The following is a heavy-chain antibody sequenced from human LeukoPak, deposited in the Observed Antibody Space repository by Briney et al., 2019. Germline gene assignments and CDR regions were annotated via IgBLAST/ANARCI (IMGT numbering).Heavy chain of an antibody. CDR1: GGTFSSHE. V-gene: IGHV1-46*01. CDR3: ASVYKYGMDV. J-gene: IGHJ6*02. Sequence: ASVKVSCKASGGTFSSHEISWVRQAPGQGLEWMAIINPSGGSTSHAQKFQGRVTMTRDTSASTVYMELSSLRSEDTAVYYCASVYKYGMDVWGQGTTVTVSS. CDR2: INPSGGST.